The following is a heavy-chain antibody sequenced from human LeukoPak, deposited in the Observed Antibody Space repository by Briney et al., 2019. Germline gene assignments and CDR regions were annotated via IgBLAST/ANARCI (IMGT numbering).Heavy chain of an antibody. Sequence: ASVKVSCKVFGGTFSSYAINWVRQAPGQGLEWMGRIIPMLGTVNYAQKFQGRVTITADKSTSTAYMELSSLRSEDTAVYYCARSAPYIAVAGTREPYFDPWGQGTLVTVSS. V-gene: IGHV1-69*04. CDR1: GGTFSSYA. CDR3: ARSAPYIAVAGTREPYFDP. D-gene: IGHD6-19*01. J-gene: IGHJ5*02. CDR2: IIPMLGTV.